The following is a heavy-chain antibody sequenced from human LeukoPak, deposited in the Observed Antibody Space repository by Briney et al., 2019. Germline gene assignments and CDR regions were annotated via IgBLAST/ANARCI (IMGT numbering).Heavy chain of an antibody. J-gene: IGHJ4*02. CDR3: ARVRYYDSSGYPDY. V-gene: IGHV3-30*01. Sequence: PGGSLRLSCAASGFTFSSYAMHWARQAPGKGLEWVAVISYDGSNKYYADSVKGRFTISRDNSKNTLYLQMNSLRAEDTAVYYCARVRYYDSSGYPDYWGQGTLVTVSS. CDR1: GFTFSSYA. D-gene: IGHD3-22*01. CDR2: ISYDGSNK.